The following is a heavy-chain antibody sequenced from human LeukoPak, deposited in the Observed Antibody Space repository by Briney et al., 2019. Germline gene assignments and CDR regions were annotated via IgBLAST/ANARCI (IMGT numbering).Heavy chain of an antibody. CDR2: ISSSSSYT. Sequence: GGSLRLSCAASGCTFSDYYMSWIRQAPGKGLEWVSYISSSSSYTNYAGSVKGRFTISRDNAKNSLYLQMNSLRAEDTAVYYCARVCVGSWCYDYWGQGTLVTVPS. J-gene: IGHJ4*02. CDR3: ARVCVGSWCYDY. V-gene: IGHV3-11*05. D-gene: IGHD3-10*02. CDR1: GCTFSDYY.